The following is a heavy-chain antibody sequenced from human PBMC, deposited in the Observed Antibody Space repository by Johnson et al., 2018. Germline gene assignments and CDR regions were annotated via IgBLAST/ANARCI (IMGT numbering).Heavy chain of an antibody. CDR3: ARDRSPGYCSGGSCYLDAFDI. CDR2: IWYDGSSK. Sequence: QLVESGGGVVQPGRSLRLSCAASGFTFSSYGMHWVRQAPGKGLEWVAVIWYDGSSKYYADSGKGRFTISRDNSKNTLYLQMHSLRAEDTAVYYCARDRSPGYCSGGSCYLDAFDIWGQGTMVTVSS. CDR1: GFTFSSYG. V-gene: IGHV3-33*01. J-gene: IGHJ3*02. D-gene: IGHD2-15*01.